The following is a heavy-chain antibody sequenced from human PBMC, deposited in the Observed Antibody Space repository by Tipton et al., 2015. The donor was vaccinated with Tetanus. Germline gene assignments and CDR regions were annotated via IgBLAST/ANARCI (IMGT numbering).Heavy chain of an antibody. J-gene: IGHJ4*02. V-gene: IGHV4-4*07. Sequence: TLSLTCTVSGGSITSNYWTWIRQPAGKGLEWIGRIYAPGITNYNPSLKSRVSMSVDTSKNQFSLGLSSVTAADTAVYYCARVRRGATTDLDYWGQGTLVTVSS. CDR3: ARVRRGATTDLDY. CDR2: IYAPGIT. CDR1: GGSITSNY. D-gene: IGHD5-12*01.